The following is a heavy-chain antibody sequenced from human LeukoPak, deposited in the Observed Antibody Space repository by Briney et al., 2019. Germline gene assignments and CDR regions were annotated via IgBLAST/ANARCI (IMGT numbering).Heavy chain of an antibody. J-gene: IGHJ4*02. CDR1: GGSISSYY. Sequence: SETLSLTCSVSGGSISSYYWSWIRQPPGKGLEWIGYIYYSGSTNYNPSLKSRVIISVDTSKNQFSLKLSSVTAADTAVYYCARLVYYDSSGYYYGFDYWGQGTLVTVSS. CDR3: ARLVYYDSSGYYYGFDY. D-gene: IGHD3-22*01. V-gene: IGHV4-59*08. CDR2: IYYSGST.